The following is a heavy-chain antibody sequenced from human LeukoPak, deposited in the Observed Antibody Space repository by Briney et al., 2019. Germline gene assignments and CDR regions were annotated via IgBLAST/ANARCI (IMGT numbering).Heavy chain of an antibody. Sequence: GXSLRLSCAASGFTFDDYGMSWVRQGPGKGVEWVSGINWNGGNTVYADSVKGGFNIYRENGKNSLYLEMDSLRVEDTALYYCARTSDGNWFDPWGQGTLVTVSS. CDR2: INWNGGNT. J-gene: IGHJ5*02. V-gene: IGHV3-20*04. CDR1: GFTFDDYG. CDR3: ARTSDGNWFDP. D-gene: IGHD1-26*01.